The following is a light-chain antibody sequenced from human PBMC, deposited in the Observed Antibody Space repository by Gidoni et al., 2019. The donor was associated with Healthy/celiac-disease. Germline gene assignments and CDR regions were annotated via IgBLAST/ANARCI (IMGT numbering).Light chain of an antibody. Sequence: TQMTQYPSSLSASVGDRVTITRRASQSISSYLNWYQQKPGKAPKLLIYAASNLQSGVPSRFSGSGSGTDFTLTISSLQPEDFATYYCQQSYSTPPTFGQGTKVEIK. CDR2: AAS. CDR3: QQSYSTPPT. CDR1: QSISSY. J-gene: IGKJ1*01. V-gene: IGKV1-39*01.